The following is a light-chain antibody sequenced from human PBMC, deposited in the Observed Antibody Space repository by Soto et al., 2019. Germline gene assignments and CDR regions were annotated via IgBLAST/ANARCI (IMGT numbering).Light chain of an antibody. CDR3: QQYYSSPWT. CDR2: WAS. J-gene: IGKJ1*01. Sequence: DIVMTQSPDSLAVSLGERATINCKSSQSALYSSNNKNYLAWYQQKSGQPPKLLIYWASTRESGVPDRFSGSGSVTDFTLTISSLQAADVAVYYCQQYYSSPWTFGQGTKVEIK. V-gene: IGKV4-1*01. CDR1: QSALYSSNNKNY.